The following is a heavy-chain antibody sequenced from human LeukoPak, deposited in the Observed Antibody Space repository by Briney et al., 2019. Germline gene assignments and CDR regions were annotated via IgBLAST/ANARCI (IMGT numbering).Heavy chain of an antibody. V-gene: IGHV3-7*03. CDR3: AREHYDSSGPIDY. CDR2: IKQDGSEK. J-gene: IGHJ4*02. CDR1: GFTFSSYW. Sequence: GGSLRLSCAASGFTFSSYWMSWVRQAPGKGLEWVADIKQDGSEKYYVDSVKGRFTISRDNAKNSLYLQMNSLRAEDTAVYYCAREHYDSSGPIDYWGQGTLVTVSS. D-gene: IGHD3-22*01.